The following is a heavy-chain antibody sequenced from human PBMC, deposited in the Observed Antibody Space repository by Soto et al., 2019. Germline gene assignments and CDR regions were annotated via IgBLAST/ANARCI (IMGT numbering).Heavy chain of an antibody. D-gene: IGHD6-19*01. CDR3: ARNPYAVAGLFDY. J-gene: IGHJ4*02. V-gene: IGHV3-53*04. CDR2: IYSGGST. CDR1: GFTVNSNY. Sequence: GGSLRLSCAASGFTVNSNYMSWVRQAPGKGLEWVSVIYSGGSTYYADSVKGRFTISRHNSKNTLYLQMNSLRAEDTAVYYCARNPYAVAGLFDYWGQGTLVTVSS.